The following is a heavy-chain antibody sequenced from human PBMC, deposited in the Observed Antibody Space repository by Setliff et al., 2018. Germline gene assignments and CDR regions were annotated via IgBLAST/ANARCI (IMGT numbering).Heavy chain of an antibody. CDR1: GDSINSGNYY. V-gene: IGHV4-61*02. CDR3: TVYNTGSSKDHY. D-gene: IGHD2-8*02. CDR2: IYTSGSA. Sequence: PSETLSLTCTVSGDSINSGNYYWTWIRQPAGKGLEWIGPIYTSGSASYNPSLNSRLTISVDTSKNQFSLKLSSVTAADTALYYCTVYNTGSSKDHYWGQGTPVTVSS. J-gene: IGHJ4*02.